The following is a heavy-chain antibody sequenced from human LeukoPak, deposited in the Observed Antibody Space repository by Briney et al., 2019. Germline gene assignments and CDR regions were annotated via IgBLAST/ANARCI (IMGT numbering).Heavy chain of an antibody. J-gene: IGHJ4*02. CDR3: ARDGKQQLGFDY. CDR2: ISAYNGKT. CDR1: GYTFTSYG. V-gene: IGHV1-18*01. D-gene: IGHD6-13*01. Sequence: ASVKVSCKASGYTFTSYGISWVRQAPGQGLEWMGWISAYNGKTNHAQNFQGRVTMTTDTSTSTAYMELRSLRSDDTAVYYCARDGKQQLGFDYLGQGTLVTVSS.